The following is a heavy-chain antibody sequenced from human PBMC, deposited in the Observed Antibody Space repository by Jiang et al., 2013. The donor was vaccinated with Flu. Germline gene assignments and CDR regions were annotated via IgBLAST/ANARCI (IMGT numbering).Heavy chain of an antibody. CDR3: ARAGLVLSISGAFDI. D-gene: IGHD2/OR15-2a*01. Sequence: LEWIGRIYTSGSTNXKPLPSRVRVTISVDTSKNQFSLKLSSVTAADTAVYYCARAGLVLSISGAFDIWGQGTMVTVSS. CDR2: IYTSGST. J-gene: IGHJ3*02. V-gene: IGHV4-61*02.